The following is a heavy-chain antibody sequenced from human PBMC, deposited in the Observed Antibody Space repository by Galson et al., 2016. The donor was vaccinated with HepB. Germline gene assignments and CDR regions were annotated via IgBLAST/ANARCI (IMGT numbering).Heavy chain of an antibody. J-gene: IGHJ4*02. CDR2: IYPGGSDT. V-gene: IGHV5-51*01. D-gene: IGHD1-14*01. CDR3: ARAGYNRRDFDY. Sequence: QSGAEVKKPGESLKISCKVSGYIFTDYFIAWVRQMPGKGLEWMGIIYPGGSDTTYSPSFQGQVTISADKSISSAYLQWSSLKASDTAMYYCARAGYNRRDFDYWGQGTLVTVSS. CDR1: GYIFTDYF.